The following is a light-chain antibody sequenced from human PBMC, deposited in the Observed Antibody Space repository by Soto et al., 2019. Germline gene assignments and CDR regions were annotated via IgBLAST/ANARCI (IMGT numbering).Light chain of an antibody. Sequence: QSVLTQPPSVSAAPRQKVTISCSGSSSNIGNNDVSWYQQLPGTAPKLLIYDNNKRPLGIPDRFSGSKSGTSATLGITGLQTGDEADYYCGTWDSSLRFVVFGGGTKLTVL. V-gene: IGLV1-51*01. CDR1: SSNIGNND. J-gene: IGLJ2*01. CDR2: DNN. CDR3: GTWDSSLRFVV.